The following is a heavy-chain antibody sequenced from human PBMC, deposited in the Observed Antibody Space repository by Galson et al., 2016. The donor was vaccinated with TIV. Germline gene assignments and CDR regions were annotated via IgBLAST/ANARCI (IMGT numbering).Heavy chain of an antibody. CDR3: ARQERGYSDGYWFDP. V-gene: IGHV5-51*01. D-gene: IGHD5-18*01. J-gene: IGHJ5*02. Sequence: QSGAEVKKPGESLKISCKVSGSNFPTYWIAWVRQMPGKGLEWMGMIYPGDSDTRYSPSFQGQVTISADKSISTAYLQWSSLKASDPAIYYCARQERGYSDGYWFDPWGQGTLVTVSS. CDR2: IYPGDSDT. CDR1: GSNFPTYW.